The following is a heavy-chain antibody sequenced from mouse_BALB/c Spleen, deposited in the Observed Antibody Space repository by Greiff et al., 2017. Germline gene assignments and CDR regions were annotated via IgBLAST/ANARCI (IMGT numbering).Heavy chain of an antibody. V-gene: IGHV6-6*02. J-gene: IGHJ3*01. CDR3: TILYYYEGRFAY. CDR1: GFTFSNYW. CDR2: IRLKSNNYAT. Sequence: EVQLVESGGGLVQPGGSMKLSCVASGFTFSNYWMNWVRQSPEKGLEWVAEIRLKSNNYATHYAESVKGRFTISRDDSKSSVYLQMNNLRAEDTGIYYCTILYYYEGRFAYWGQGTLVTVSA. D-gene: IGHD1-1*01.